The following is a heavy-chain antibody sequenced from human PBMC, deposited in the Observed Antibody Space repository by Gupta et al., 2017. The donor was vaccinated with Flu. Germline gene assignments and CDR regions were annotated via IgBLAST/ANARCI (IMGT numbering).Heavy chain of an antibody. CDR3: AKHSARTHDY. CDR1: GFTFSNYD. D-gene: IGHD1-7*01. Sequence: GFTFSNYDMSWVRQAPGKGLEWVSGITPPDGTIYVADSVKGRFTVSRVNSKKTLYPPMKNLRAEDAAAYHCAKHSARTHDYWGQGTMVTVSS. J-gene: IGHJ4*02. V-gene: IGHV3-23*01. CDR2: ITPPDGTI.